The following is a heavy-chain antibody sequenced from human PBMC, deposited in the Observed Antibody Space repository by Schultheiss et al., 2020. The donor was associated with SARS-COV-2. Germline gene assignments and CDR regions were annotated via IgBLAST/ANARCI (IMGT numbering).Heavy chain of an antibody. Sequence: GESLKISCAASGFTVSSNYMSWVRQAPGKGLEWVSVIYSGGSTYYADSVKGRFTISRDNSKNTLYLQMNSLRAEDTAVYYCARDSPSGYYDSSGYFDYWGQGTLVTVSS. J-gene: IGHJ4*02. CDR3: ARDSPSGYYDSSGYFDY. CDR2: IYSGGST. D-gene: IGHD3-22*01. V-gene: IGHV3-66*01. CDR1: GFTVSSNY.